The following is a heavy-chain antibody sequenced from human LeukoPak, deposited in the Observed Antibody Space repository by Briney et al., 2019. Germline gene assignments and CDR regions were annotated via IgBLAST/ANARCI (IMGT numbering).Heavy chain of an antibody. CDR3: ARGCIVAVAGTGDAFDI. V-gene: IGHV3-21*01. J-gene: IGHJ3*02. Sequence: GGSLRLSCAASGFTFSDYNMNWVRQAPGKGLEWVSSISRSSYYIYYTDSVKGRFTISRDNAKNSLYLQMNSLRAEDTAVYYCARGCIVAVAGTGDAFDIWGQGTMVTVSS. CDR1: GFTFSDYN. CDR2: ISRSSYYI. D-gene: IGHD6-19*01.